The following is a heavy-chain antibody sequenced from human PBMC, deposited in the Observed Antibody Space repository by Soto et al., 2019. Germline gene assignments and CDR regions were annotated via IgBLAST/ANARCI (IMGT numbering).Heavy chain of an antibody. CDR2: IKVDGSEK. D-gene: IGHD2-21*01. CDR3: ARDEICDGVKCTLGYFQE. CDR1: GFTFKDYW. J-gene: IGHJ1*01. Sequence: DVQLVDSGGGLVRSGGSLRLSCAASGFTFKDYWMNWVRQAPGKGLEWVANIKVDGSEKNYVDSVKGRFTISRDNAKNSLYLQMNNLRAEDTAVYYCARDEICDGVKCTLGYFQEWGQGTLATVSS. V-gene: IGHV3-7*03.